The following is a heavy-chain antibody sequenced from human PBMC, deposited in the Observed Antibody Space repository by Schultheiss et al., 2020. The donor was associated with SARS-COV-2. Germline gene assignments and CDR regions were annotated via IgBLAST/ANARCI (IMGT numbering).Heavy chain of an antibody. D-gene: IGHD3-10*01. CDR2: IYYSGST. J-gene: IGHJ5*02. Sequence: SQTLSLTCTVSGGSITNYYWNWIRQPPGKGLEWIGYIYYSGSTNYNPSLQSRVTISVDTSKNQFSLKLSSVTAADTAVYYCARDRSYFGGWFDPWGQGTLVTVSS. V-gene: IGHV4-59*01. CDR3: ARDRSYFGGWFDP. CDR1: GGSITNYY.